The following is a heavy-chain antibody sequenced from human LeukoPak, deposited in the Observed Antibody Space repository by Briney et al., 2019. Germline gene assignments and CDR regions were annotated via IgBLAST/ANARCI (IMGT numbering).Heavy chain of an antibody. CDR1: GGSISSGGYS. V-gene: IGHV4-30-4*07. CDR2: IYYSGST. Sequence: SETLSLTCTVSGGSISSGGYSWSWIRQPPGKGLEWIGYIYYSGSTYYNPSLKSRVTISVDTSKNQFSLKLSSVTAADTAVYYCARGTILRMRGAYYYYYMDVWGKGTAVTVSS. CDR3: ARGTILRMRGAYYYYYMDV. J-gene: IGHJ6*03. D-gene: IGHD2-15*01.